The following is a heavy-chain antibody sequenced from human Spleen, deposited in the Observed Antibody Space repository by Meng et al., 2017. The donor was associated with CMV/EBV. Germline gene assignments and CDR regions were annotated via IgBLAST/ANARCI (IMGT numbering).Heavy chain of an antibody. D-gene: IGHD2-2*01. CDR2: IILIPGRP. CDR1: GGTFSKDV. Sequence: SVKVSCKACGGTFSKDVISWVRQAPGQGLEWMGWIILIPGRPKHAQKFQGRVTITADRSTSTAFIELTSLTSEDTAVYYCARSRGLSSTPSRPPTYGMDVWGQGTTVTVSS. J-gene: IGHJ6*02. V-gene: IGHV1-69*10. CDR3: ARSRGLSSTPSRPPTYGMDV.